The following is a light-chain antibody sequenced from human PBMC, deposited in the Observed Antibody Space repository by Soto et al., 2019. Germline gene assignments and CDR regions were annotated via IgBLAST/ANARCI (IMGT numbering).Light chain of an antibody. J-gene: IGKJ1*01. CDR2: KAS. Sequence: DIQMTQSPSTLSASVGDRVSINCRASQSISAWLAWYHQKPGKAPRLLIYKASTLEIGVPSRFSGSGSGTEFTLTISSLQPDDVATYYCQQYNDYSWTFGQGTKVDIK. CDR3: QQYNDYSWT. CDR1: QSISAW. V-gene: IGKV1-5*03.